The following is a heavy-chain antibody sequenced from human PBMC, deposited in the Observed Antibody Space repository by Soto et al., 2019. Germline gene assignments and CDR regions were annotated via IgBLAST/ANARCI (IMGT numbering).Heavy chain of an antibody. D-gene: IGHD5-18*01. CDR2: ISYDGSNK. CDR3: AKDLGYSYRNGPFDY. CDR1: GFTFSSSW. Sequence: VGSLRLSCVVSGFTFSSSWMHWVRQAPGKGLEWVAVISYDGSNKYYADSVKGRFTISRDNSKNTLYLQMNSLRVEDTALYFCAKDLGYSYRNGPFDYWGQGTLVTVS. J-gene: IGHJ4*02. V-gene: IGHV3-30*18.